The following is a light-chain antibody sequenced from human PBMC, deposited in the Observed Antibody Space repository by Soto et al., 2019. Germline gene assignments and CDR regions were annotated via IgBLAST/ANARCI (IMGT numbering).Light chain of an antibody. V-gene: IGKV1-39*01. Sequence: DIQMTQSPSSLSASVGDRVTITCRASQSISNYLNWYQQKPGTAPKLLIYAASSLQYGVPSRFSGSGSGTDFTLTISRLQPEDFATYYCQQSYSTPVTFGQGTKLEIK. CDR1: QSISNY. J-gene: IGKJ2*01. CDR2: AAS. CDR3: QQSYSTPVT.